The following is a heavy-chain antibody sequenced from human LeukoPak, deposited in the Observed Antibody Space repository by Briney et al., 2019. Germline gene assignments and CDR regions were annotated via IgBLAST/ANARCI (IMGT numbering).Heavy chain of an antibody. Sequence: GGSLRLSCAASGFTFSSYAMSWVRQAPGKGLEWVSAISGSGGSTYYADSVKGRFTISRDNSKNTLYLQVNSLRAEDTAVYYCAKDSAARPSYFDYWGQGTLVTVSS. D-gene: IGHD6-13*01. J-gene: IGHJ4*02. CDR2: ISGSGGST. CDR1: GFTFSSYA. CDR3: AKDSAARPSYFDY. V-gene: IGHV3-23*01.